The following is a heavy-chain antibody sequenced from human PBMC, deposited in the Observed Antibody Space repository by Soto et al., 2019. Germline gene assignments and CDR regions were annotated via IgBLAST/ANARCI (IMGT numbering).Heavy chain of an antibody. J-gene: IGHJ4*02. CDR3: ARVGSSIATRPFDY. Sequence: QVQLQESGPGLVKPSQTLSLTCTVSGGSISSGDYYWSWIRQPPGKGLEWIGYIYYSGSTYYNPSLXXXVXXSLDTSKNQFSLKLSSVTAADTAVYYCARVGSSIATRPFDYWGQGTLVTVSS. D-gene: IGHD6-6*01. CDR2: IYYSGST. CDR1: GGSISSGDYY. V-gene: IGHV4-30-4*01.